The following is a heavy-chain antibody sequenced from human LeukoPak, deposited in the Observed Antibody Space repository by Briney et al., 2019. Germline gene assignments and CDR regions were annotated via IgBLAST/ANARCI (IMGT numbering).Heavy chain of an antibody. V-gene: IGHV4-59*01. J-gene: IGHJ4*02. Sequence: PSETLSLTCTVSGGSISSSYWSWVRQPPGKGLEWIGYIYYSGSTNYNPSLKSRVTISVDTSKNQFSLKLSSVTAADTAVYYCARDDGYRAIDYWGQGTLVTVSS. CDR3: ARDDGYRAIDY. CDR2: IYYSGST. CDR1: GGSISSSY. D-gene: IGHD5-24*01.